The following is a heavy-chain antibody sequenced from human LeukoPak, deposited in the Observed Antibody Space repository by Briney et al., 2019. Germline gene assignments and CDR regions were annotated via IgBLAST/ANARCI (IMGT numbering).Heavy chain of an antibody. D-gene: IGHD6-6*01. V-gene: IGHV3-30*02. CDR2: IRYDGSNK. J-gene: IGHJ4*02. CDR1: GFTFSSYG. Sequence: PGGSLRLSCAASGFTFSSYGMHWVRQAPGKGLEWVAFIRYDGSNKYYADSVKGRFTISRDNSKNTLYLQMNSLRAEDTAVYYCAKDRSIAARGASNVDYWGQGTLVTVSS. CDR3: AKDRSIAARGASNVDY.